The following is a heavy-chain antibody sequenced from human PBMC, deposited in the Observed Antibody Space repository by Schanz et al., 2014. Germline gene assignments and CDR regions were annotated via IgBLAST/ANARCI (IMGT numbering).Heavy chain of an antibody. J-gene: IGHJ3*02. CDR1: GFTFNNYG. CDR3: ENDLILGYQLQDAFDI. CDR2: IYYDGSDK. V-gene: IGHV3-33*06. D-gene: IGHD2-2*01. Sequence: QAQLVESGGGVVQPGRSLRLSCAASGFTFNNYGMHWVRQAPGKGLEWVALIYYDGSDKYYADFVEGRFTISRDNSQNTLSLQLSSLSIEDTSVYYSENDLILGYQLQDAFDIWGQGTLVTVSS.